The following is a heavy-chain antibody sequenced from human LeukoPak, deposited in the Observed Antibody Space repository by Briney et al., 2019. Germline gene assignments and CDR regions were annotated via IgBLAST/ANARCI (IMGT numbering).Heavy chain of an antibody. CDR2: IYHSANT. V-gene: IGHV4-4*02. Sequence: SGTLSLTCAVASGSVSSSHWWSWVRQPPGKGPEWIGAIYHSANTNHNPSLKSPLTISVATSKNRFSLKVSSVTAADTAVCYCARGTMTTVTYYFDYCGEGTLLTVSS. CDR3: ARGTMTTVTYYFDY. J-gene: IGHJ4*02. D-gene: IGHD4-17*01. CDR1: SGSVSSSHW.